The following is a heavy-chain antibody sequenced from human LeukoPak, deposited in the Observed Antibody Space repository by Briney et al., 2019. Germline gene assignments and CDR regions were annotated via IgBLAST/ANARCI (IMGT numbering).Heavy chain of an antibody. CDR3: ARGDYYDSNGYYYFDY. CDR2: IYYSGRT. D-gene: IGHD3-22*01. CDR1: GGAISSGGYY. J-gene: IGHJ4*02. V-gene: IGHV4-31*03. Sequence: SETLSLTCTVSGGAISSGGYYWSWIRQHPGKGLESIGYIYYSGRTSYSPSHKSRVTISVDTSKNRLSLRLSSVTAADTAVYYCARGDYYDSNGYYYFDYWGQGTLVTVSS.